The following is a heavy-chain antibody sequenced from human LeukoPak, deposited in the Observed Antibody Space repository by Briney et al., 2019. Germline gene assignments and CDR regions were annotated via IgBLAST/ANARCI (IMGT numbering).Heavy chain of an antibody. J-gene: IGHJ4*02. V-gene: IGHV3-30*03. CDR3: ARVTIAARLGTDY. CDR2: ISYDGSNK. D-gene: IGHD6-6*01. CDR1: GFTFSSYG. Sequence: PGGSLRLSCAASGFTFSSYGMHWVRQAPGKGLEWVAVISYDGSNKYYADSVKGRFTISRDNSKNTLYLQMNSLRAEDTAVYYCARVTIAARLGTDYWGQGTLVTVSS.